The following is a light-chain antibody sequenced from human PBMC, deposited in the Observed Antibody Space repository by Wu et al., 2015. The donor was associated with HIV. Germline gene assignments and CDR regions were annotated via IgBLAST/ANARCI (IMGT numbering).Light chain of an antibody. CDR2: GAS. J-gene: IGKJ5*01. CDR3: QQYGSYPIT. CDR1: QSVSSSY. Sequence: EFVLTQSPATLPLSPGERATLSCRASQSVSSSYLAWYQQKPGQAPRLLIYGASSRATGIPDRFSGSGSGTDFTLTISRLEPEDFAVYYCQQYGSYPITFGQGTRLEIK. V-gene: IGKV3-20*01.